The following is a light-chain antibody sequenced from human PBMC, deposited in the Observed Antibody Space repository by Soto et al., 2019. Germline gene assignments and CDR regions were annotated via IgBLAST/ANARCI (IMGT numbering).Light chain of an antibody. CDR2: DAS. CDR3: HQYDNVPQT. CDR1: QGIGSW. V-gene: IGKV1-33*01. J-gene: IGKJ2*01. Sequence: DIQMTQSPSSLSASIGDRVTITCRASQGIGSWLAWYQQKPGKAPKLLIYDASNLQTGVPSRFSGSGSGTDFTFTISSLQPEDSATYYCHQYDNVPQTFGQGTKLEIK.